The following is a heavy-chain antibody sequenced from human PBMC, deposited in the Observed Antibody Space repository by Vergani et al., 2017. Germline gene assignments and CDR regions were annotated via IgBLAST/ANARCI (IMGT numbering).Heavy chain of an antibody. CDR2: IDPSDSYT. CDR1: GYSFTSYW. V-gene: IGHV5-10-1*03. CDR3: ARPNWGYGGMDV. J-gene: IGHJ6*02. Sequence: EVPLVQSGAEVKTPGESLRISCKGSGYSFTSYWIRWVRQMPGKGLEWMWRIDPSDSYTNYSPSFQGHVTISTYKSISTAYLQWSSLKASDTAMYYCARPNWGYGGMDVWGQGTTVTVSS. D-gene: IGHD7-27*01.